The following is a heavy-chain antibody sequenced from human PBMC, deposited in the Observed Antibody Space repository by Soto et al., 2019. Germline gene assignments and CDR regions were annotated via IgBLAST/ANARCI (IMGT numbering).Heavy chain of an antibody. Sequence: GGSLRLSCAASGFTFSSYWMSWVRQAPGKGPEWVANIKQDGSEKYYVDSVKGRFTISRDNAKNSLYLQMNSLRAEDTAVYYCARERGGYCSGNSCPGTIDYWGQGTLVTVSS. CDR2: IKQDGSEK. J-gene: IGHJ4*02. D-gene: IGHD2-15*01. CDR1: GFTFSSYW. V-gene: IGHV3-7*01. CDR3: ARERGGYCSGNSCPGTIDY.